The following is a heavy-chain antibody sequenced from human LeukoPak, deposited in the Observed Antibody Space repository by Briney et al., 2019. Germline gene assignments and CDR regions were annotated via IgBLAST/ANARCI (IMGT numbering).Heavy chain of an antibody. D-gene: IGHD1-26*01. CDR3: AGDHQWALDY. Sequence: GGSLRLSCAASGFTVSSNYMSWVRQSPGKGLEWVSYIDRFSHTISYADSVKGRFTTSRDSDKESVYLQMDSLRADDTAVYYCAGDHQWALDYWGQGILVTVSS. J-gene: IGHJ4*02. CDR1: GFTVSSNY. V-gene: IGHV3-48*01. CDR2: IDRFSHTI.